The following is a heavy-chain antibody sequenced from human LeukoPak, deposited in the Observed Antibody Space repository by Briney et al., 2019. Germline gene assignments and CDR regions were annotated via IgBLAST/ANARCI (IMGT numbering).Heavy chain of an antibody. CDR2: ISGSGGST. CDR1: GFTFSSYA. D-gene: IGHD3-22*01. V-gene: IGHV3-23*01. J-gene: IGHJ3*02. Sequence: PGGSLRLSCAASGFTFSSYAMIWVRQAPGKVLEWVSAISGSGGSTYYADSVKGRFTISRDNSKNTLYLQMNSLRAEDTAVYYCAKHGPRITMIVVVMLDAFDIWGQGTMVTVSS. CDR3: AKHGPRITMIVVVMLDAFDI.